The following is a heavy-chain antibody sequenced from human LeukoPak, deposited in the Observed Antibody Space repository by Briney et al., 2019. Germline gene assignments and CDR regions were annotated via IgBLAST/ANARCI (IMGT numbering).Heavy chain of an antibody. D-gene: IGHD3-22*01. CDR3: ARYSRTTMIVVAPNGWYFDL. CDR2: ISSSSSYI. J-gene: IGHJ2*01. Sequence: GGSLRLSCAASGFTFSSYSMTWVRQAPGKGLEWVSSISSSSSYIYYADSVKGRFTISRDNAKNSLYLQMNSLRAEDTAVYYCARYSRTTMIVVAPNGWYFDLWGRGTLVTVSS. CDR1: GFTFSSYS. V-gene: IGHV3-21*01.